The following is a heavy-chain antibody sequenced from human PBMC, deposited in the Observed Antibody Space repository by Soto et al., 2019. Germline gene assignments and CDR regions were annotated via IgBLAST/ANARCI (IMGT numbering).Heavy chain of an antibody. CDR3: GRADYSGVGGGRSMDV. D-gene: IGHD3-10*01. J-gene: IGHJ6*02. V-gene: IGHV4-61*01. CDR2: IYDRGST. CDR1: GASVSSGSYY. Sequence: QVQLQESGPRLVKTSETLSPPCSVSGASVSSGSYYWNWIRQPPGKGLEWIGHIYDRGSTNYAPSLKGRLSITLDTAKSQFSLKLSSLAAADTAVYYCGRADYSGVGGGRSMDVGGQGTTVTVSS.